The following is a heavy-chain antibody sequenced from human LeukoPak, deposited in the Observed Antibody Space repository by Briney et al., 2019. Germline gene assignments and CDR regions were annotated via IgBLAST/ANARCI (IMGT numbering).Heavy chain of an antibody. CDR1: GFTFDDYA. CDR2: ISWNSGSI. D-gene: IGHD2-8*01. V-gene: IGHV3-9*01. Sequence: SGGSLRLSCAASGFTFDDYAMHWVRQAPGKGLEWVSGISWNSGSIGYADSVKGRFTISRDNSKNTLYLQMNSLRAEDTAVYYCAKALYGDGMDVWGQGTTVTVSS. J-gene: IGHJ6*02. CDR3: AKALYGDGMDV.